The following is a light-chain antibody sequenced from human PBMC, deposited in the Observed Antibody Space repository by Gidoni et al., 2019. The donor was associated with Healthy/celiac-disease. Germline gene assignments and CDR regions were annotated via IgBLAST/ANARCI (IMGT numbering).Light chain of an antibody. J-gene: IGLJ3*02. Sequence: QSALTQPASVSGSPGQSITISCPGTSSDVGGYNYVPWYHQHPGKAPKLMIYDVSNRPSGVSNRFSGSKSGNTASLTISGLQAEDEADYYCSSYTSSSTLVFGGGTKLTVL. CDR2: DVS. CDR3: SSYTSSSTLV. V-gene: IGLV2-14*03. CDR1: SSDVGGYNY.